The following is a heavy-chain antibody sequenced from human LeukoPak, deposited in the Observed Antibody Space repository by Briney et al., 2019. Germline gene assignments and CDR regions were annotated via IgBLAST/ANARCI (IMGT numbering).Heavy chain of an antibody. CDR2: VYYTGST. CDR3: AREHNWGYYFDY. Sequence: SETLSLTCTVSAGSVTNGDYYWSWLRQPPGKALEWIGFVYYTGSTYYTPSLEGRATISVDTSKNQFSVKLSSVTAADTAVYYCAREHNWGYYFDYWGQGTLVPVSS. D-gene: IGHD3-16*01. CDR1: AGSVTNGDYY. V-gene: IGHV4-61*08. J-gene: IGHJ4*02.